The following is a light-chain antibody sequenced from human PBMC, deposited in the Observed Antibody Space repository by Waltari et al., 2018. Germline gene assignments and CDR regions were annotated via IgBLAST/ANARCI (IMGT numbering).Light chain of an antibody. CDR2: WAS. V-gene: IGKV4-1*01. J-gene: IGKJ2*01. CDR1: PSVLYSSNNKNY. Sequence: DIVMTQSPDSLAVSLGERATIHCKSSPSVLYSSNNKNYLAWYQQKPGQPPKLLIYWASTRESGVSDRFSGSGSGTDFTLTISSLQAEDVAVYYCQQYYSTPYTFGQGTKLEIK. CDR3: QQYYSTPYT.